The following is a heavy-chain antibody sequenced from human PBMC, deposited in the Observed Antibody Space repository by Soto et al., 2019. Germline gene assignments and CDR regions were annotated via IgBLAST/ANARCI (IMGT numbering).Heavy chain of an antibody. D-gene: IGHD6-19*01. J-gene: IGHJ5*02. CDR1: GYTFTSYA. CDR2: INAGNGNT. V-gene: IGHV1-3*01. CDR3: ARGVAGPLHWFDP. Sequence: ASVKVSCKASGYTFTSYAMHWVRQAPGQRLEWMGWINAGNGNTKYSQKFQGRVTITRDTSASTAYMELSSLRSEDTAVYYCARGVAGPLHWFDPWGQETLVRVSS.